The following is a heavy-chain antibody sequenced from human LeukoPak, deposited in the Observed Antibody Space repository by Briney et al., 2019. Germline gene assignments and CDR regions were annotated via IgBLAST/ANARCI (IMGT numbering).Heavy chain of an antibody. CDR3: ARWSRRLTAIGVYYYYNMDV. Sequence: SETLSLTCAVYGGSFSGYYWSWIRQPPGKGLEWIGEINHSGSTNYNPSLKSRVTISVDTSKNQFSLKLSSVTAADTAVYYCARWSRRLTAIGVYYYYNMDVWGQGTTVTVSS. J-gene: IGHJ6*02. CDR1: GGSFSGYY. D-gene: IGHD2-21*02. V-gene: IGHV4-34*01. CDR2: INHSGST.